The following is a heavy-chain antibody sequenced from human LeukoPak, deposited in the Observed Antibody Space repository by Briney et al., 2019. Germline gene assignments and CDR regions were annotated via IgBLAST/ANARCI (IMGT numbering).Heavy chain of an antibody. CDR1: GFTFSSYA. Sequence: GGSLRLSCAASGFTFSSYAMHWVRQAPGKGLEYVSAISSNGGSTYYANSVKGRFTISRDNSKNTLFLQMNSLTVDDTAVYYCASDYWGQGTLVTVSS. V-gene: IGHV3-64*01. CDR3: ASDY. CDR2: ISSNGGST. J-gene: IGHJ4*02.